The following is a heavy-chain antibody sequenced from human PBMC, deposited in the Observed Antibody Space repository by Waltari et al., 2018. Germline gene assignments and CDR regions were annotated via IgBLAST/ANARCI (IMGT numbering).Heavy chain of an antibody. Sequence: QVQLVESGGGVVQPGRSLRLSCAASGFTFSSYGMHWVRQAPGKGLEWVAVIWYDGSNKYYADSVKGRFTMSRDNSKNTLDLQMNSLGAEDTAVYYCARPYVDTAMAAPFFDYWGQGTLVTVSS. D-gene: IGHD5-18*01. CDR3: ARPYVDTAMAAPFFDY. CDR1: GFTFSSYG. V-gene: IGHV3-33*01. J-gene: IGHJ4*02. CDR2: IWYDGSNK.